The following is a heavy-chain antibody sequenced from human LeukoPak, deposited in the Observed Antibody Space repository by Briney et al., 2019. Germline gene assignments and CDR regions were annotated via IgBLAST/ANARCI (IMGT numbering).Heavy chain of an antibody. J-gene: IGHJ4*02. V-gene: IGHV3-74*01. Sequence: GGSLRLSCAVSGFTFRNYWVYWVRQAPGEALVWVSRISGDGSTTTYADTVKGRFTISRDNAKNTLYLQMNSLRADDTAVYYCASSLLGVSPWGQGTLVTVSS. CDR3: ASSLLGVSP. D-gene: IGHD3-3*01. CDR2: ISGDGSTT. CDR1: GFTFRNYW.